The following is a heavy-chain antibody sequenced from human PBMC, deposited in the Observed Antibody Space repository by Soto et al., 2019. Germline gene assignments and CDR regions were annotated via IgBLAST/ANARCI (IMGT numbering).Heavy chain of an antibody. J-gene: IGHJ4*02. CDR2: INDSGGGT. CDR3: AKLSGTTHY. CDR1: GFTFSSYA. Sequence: EVRLLESGGGLVQSGGSLRLSCAASGFTFSSYAMSWVRQAPGKGLEWVSTINDSGGGTYYADSVKGRFTISRDNSKNTLYRQMNNLRVEDTAVYYCAKLSGTTHYWGQGTLVIVAS. V-gene: IGHV3-23*01. D-gene: IGHD1-1*01.